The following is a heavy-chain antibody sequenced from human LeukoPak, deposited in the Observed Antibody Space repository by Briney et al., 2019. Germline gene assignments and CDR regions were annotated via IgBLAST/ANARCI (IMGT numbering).Heavy chain of an antibody. D-gene: IGHD5-18*01. CDR2: IIPIFGTA. CDR1: GGTFSSYA. CDR3: ARGGYSYGYGTIKNFDY. V-gene: IGHV1-69*13. J-gene: IGHJ4*02. Sequence: SVKVSCKASGGTFSSYAISWVRQAPGQGLEWMGGIIPIFGTANYAQKFQGRVTITADESTSTAYMELSSLRSEDTAVYYCARGGYSYGYGTIKNFDYWGQGTLVTVSS.